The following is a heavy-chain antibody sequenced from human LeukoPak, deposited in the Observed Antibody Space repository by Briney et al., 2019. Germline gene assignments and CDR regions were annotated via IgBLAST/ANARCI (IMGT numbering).Heavy chain of an antibody. V-gene: IGHV3-7*01. CDR1: GFTFSSYW. CDR3: AKGSEYSSSCYDY. J-gene: IGHJ4*02. Sequence: GGSLRLSCAASGFTFSSYWMSWVRQAPGKGLEWVANIKQDGSEKYYADSVKGRFTISRDNSKNTLYLQMNSLRAEDTAVYYCAKGSEYSSSCYDYWGQGTLVTVSS. CDR2: IKQDGSEK. D-gene: IGHD6-13*01.